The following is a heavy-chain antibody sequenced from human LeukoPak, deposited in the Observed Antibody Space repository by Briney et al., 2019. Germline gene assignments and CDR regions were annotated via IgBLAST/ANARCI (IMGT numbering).Heavy chain of an antibody. Sequence: GGSLRLSCAPSGFTFSSYSMNWVRQSPGKGLEWVSSISSSSSYIYYADSVKGRFTISRDNAKNSLYLQMNSLRAEDTAVYYCARAAVAGTFDYWGQGTLVTVSS. D-gene: IGHD6-19*01. CDR3: ARAAVAGTFDY. CDR1: GFTFSSYS. J-gene: IGHJ4*02. CDR2: ISSSSSYI. V-gene: IGHV3-21*01.